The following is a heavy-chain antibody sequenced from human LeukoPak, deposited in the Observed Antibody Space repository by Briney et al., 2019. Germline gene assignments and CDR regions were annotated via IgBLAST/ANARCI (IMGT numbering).Heavy chain of an antibody. CDR3: ARAAAAAGYAFDI. J-gene: IGHJ3*02. Sequence: PGGSLRLSCAASGFTFSSYSMNWVRQAPGKGLGWVSSISSSSSYIYYADSVKGRFTISRDNAKNSLYLQMNSLRAEDTAVYYCARAAAAAGYAFDIWGQGTMVTVSS. CDR1: GFTFSSYS. CDR2: ISSSSSYI. D-gene: IGHD6-13*01. V-gene: IGHV3-21*01.